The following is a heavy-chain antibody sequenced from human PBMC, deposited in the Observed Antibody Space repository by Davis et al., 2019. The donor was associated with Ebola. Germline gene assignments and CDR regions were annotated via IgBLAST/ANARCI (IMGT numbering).Heavy chain of an antibody. J-gene: IGHJ4*02. CDR2: MYSGGTT. Sequence: GESLKISCAASGFIFNTYAMHWVRQAPGKGLEWVSIMYSGGTTYYADSVKGRFTISRDSSKNTVYLQMNSLRAEDTAVYYCARDDFCSLWGQGTLVTVSS. D-gene: IGHD3-3*01. V-gene: IGHV3-53*01. CDR3: ARDDFCSL. CDR1: GFIFNTYA.